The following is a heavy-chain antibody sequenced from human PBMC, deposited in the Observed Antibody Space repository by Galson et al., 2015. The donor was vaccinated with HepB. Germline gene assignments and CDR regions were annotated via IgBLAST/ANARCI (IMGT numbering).Heavy chain of an antibody. D-gene: IGHD6-6*01. CDR3: ARDRSSVGYFDS. J-gene: IGHJ4*02. CDR2: ISSRGSTI. Sequence: LRLSCAASGFTFIDYYMGWIRQAPGKGLEWISYISSRGSTIYYADSVKGRFTISRDNAKNSLYLQMNSLRAEDTAVYYCARDRSSVGYFDSWGQGTLVTVSS. CDR1: GFTFIDYY. V-gene: IGHV3-11*01.